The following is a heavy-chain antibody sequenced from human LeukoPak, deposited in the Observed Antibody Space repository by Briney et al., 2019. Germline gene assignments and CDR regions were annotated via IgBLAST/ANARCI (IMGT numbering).Heavy chain of an antibody. V-gene: IGHV4-61*02. J-gene: IGHJ4*02. Sequence: SQTLSLTCTVSGGSISSGSYYWSWIRQPAGKGLEWIGRIYTSGSTSYNPSLKSRVTISVDRSTNHFSLKLSSVTAADTAVYYCARGGAEDSDSSGYYAYYFDYWGQGTLVTVSS. CDR3: ARGGAEDSDSSGYYAYYFDY. CDR2: IYTSGST. D-gene: IGHD3-22*01. CDR1: GGSISSGSYY.